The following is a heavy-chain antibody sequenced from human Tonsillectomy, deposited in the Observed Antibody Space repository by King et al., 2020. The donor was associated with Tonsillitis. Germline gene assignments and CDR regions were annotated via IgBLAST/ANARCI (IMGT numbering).Heavy chain of an antibody. D-gene: IGHD3-22*01. J-gene: IGHJ4*02. CDR3: ARSPIYDSSGYYHFYY. CDR2: INPNSGGT. CDR1: GYTFTGYY. V-gene: IGHV1-2*05. Sequence: VQLVESGAEVKKPGASVKVSCKASGYTFTGYYMQWVRQAPGQGLEWMGRINPNSGGTNYAQKFRGRVTMTRDTSISTAYMELSRLRSDDTVVYYCARSPIYDSSGYYHFYYWGQGTLVTVSS.